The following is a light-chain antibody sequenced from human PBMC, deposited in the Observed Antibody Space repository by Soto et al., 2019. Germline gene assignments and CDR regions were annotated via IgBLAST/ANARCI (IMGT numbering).Light chain of an antibody. CDR3: QELDSIPLT. J-gene: IGKJ5*01. CDR2: AES. V-gene: IGKV1-12*01. CDR1: KGISRW. Sequence: IQLTQSLXAGLRAVSVRLITNCRASKGISRWLAWYKKKNGREXKXXXYAESSLKSGAQVRLRGSGSGTDFNISISGMAPADVATYYSQELDSIPLTFGHGTRLEI.